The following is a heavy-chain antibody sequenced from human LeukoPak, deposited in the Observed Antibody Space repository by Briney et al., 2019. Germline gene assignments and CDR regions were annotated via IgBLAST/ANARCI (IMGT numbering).Heavy chain of an antibody. CDR2: INGDLTNT. Sequence: GGSLRLSCAPSGFTFTDYWMHWVRQVAGKGLVWVSRINGDLTNTTYAASVKVRFTISRYNAKNTLYLQLNSLRAEDTAVYYCARAMPHDNWFNPWGQGSLVTVSS. J-gene: IGHJ5*02. D-gene: IGHD2-2*01. V-gene: IGHV3-74*03. CDR3: ARAMPHDNWFNP. CDR1: GFTFTDYW.